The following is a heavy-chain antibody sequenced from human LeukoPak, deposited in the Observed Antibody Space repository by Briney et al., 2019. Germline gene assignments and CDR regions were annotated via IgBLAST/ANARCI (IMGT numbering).Heavy chain of an antibody. Sequence: SETPSLTCSVSGGSIRSYYWSCIRQSPGKGLELIGYIHASGSTYYNPSLTSRVTISVDMSNNEFSLKLASVTTADTAVYYCARDRGRSAYYYGMDVWGQGTTVTVSS. D-gene: IGHD2-15*01. V-gene: IGHV4-59*01. CDR3: ARDRGRSAYYYGMDV. CDR1: GGSIRSYY. J-gene: IGHJ6*02. CDR2: IHASGST.